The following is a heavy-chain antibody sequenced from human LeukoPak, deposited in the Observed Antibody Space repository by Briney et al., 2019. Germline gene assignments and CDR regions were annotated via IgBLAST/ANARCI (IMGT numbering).Heavy chain of an antibody. V-gene: IGHV3-23*01. CDR1: GFTFSSYA. J-gene: IGHJ4*02. D-gene: IGHD3-22*01. CDR2: ISGSGGST. CDR3: ARSPNYDSSVYFDY. Sequence: GGSLRLSCAASGFTFSSYAMSWVRQAPGKGLEWVSAISGSGGSTYYADSVKGRFTISRDNSKNTLYLQIGSLRADDMAVYFCARSPNYDSSVYFDYWGQGTLVTVSS.